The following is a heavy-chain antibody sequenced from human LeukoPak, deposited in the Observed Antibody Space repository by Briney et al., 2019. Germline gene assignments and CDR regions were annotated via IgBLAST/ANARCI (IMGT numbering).Heavy chain of an antibody. Sequence: CNLSLKSRVTISLDTSKNQFSLKLSSVTAADTAVYYCARGWELQTFDYWGQGTLVTVSS. CDR3: ARGWELQTFDY. D-gene: IGHD1-26*01. J-gene: IGHJ4*02. V-gene: IGHV4-61*02.